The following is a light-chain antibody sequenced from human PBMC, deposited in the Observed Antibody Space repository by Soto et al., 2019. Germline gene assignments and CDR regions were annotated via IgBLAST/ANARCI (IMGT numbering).Light chain of an antibody. CDR3: CSYAGSSTWV. CDR1: SSDVGGYNY. CDR2: DVS. Sequence: QSVLTQPRSVSGSPGQSVTISCTGTSSDVGGYNYVSWYQQHPGKAPKLMIYDVSKRPSGVPDRSSGSKSGNTASLTISGLQAEDEADYYCCSYAGSSTWVFGGGTKLTVL. V-gene: IGLV2-11*01. J-gene: IGLJ3*02.